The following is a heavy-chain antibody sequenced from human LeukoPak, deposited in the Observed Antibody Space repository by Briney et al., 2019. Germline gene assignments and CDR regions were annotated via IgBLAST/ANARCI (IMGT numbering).Heavy chain of an antibody. V-gene: IGHV4-59*08. J-gene: IGHJ4*02. CDR3: ARRAPYSYEWSTLDY. Sequence: PSETLSLTCIVSGGSISSYYWSWIRQPPGKGLEGIGYIYYSGSTNYNPSLKSRVTISVDTSKNQFSLKLSSVTAADTAVYYCARRAPYSYEWSTLDYWGQGTLVTVSS. CDR1: GGSISSYY. D-gene: IGHD5-18*01. CDR2: IYYSGST.